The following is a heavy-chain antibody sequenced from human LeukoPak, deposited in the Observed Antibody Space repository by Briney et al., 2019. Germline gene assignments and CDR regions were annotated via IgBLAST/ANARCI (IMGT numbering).Heavy chain of an antibody. CDR3: AREWSIAVAGNSFDY. CDR2: IYYSGST. D-gene: IGHD6-19*01. J-gene: IGHJ4*02. V-gene: IGHV4-39*02. CDR1: GGSISSSSYY. Sequence: SETLSLTCTVSGGSISSSSYYWGWIRQPPGKGLEWIGSIYYSGSTYYNPSLKSRVTISVGTSKNQFSLKLSSVTAADTAVYYCAREWSIAVAGNSFDYWGQGTLVTVSS.